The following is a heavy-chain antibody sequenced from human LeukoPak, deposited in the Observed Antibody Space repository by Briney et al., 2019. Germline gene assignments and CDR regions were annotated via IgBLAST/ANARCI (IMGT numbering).Heavy chain of an antibody. CDR1: GGTFSSYA. Sequence: GASVKVSCKASGGTFSSYAISWVRQAPGQGLEWMGGIIPIFGTANYAQKFQGRVTITADESTSTAYMELSSLRSEDTAVYYCARWFGELFGYYYYMDVWGKGTTVTISS. D-gene: IGHD3-10*01. V-gene: IGHV1-69*13. CDR2: IIPIFGTA. J-gene: IGHJ6*03. CDR3: ARWFGELFGYYYYMDV.